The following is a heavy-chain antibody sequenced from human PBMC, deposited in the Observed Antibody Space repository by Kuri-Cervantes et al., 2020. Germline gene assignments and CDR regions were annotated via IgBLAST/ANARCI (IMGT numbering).Heavy chain of an antibody. Sequence: LTCAASGFTFSSYAMHWVRQAPGKGLEWVAVISYDGSNKYYADSVKGRFTISRDNSKNTLYLQMNSLRAEDTAVYYCASTPPRYFDWLHEPYDYWGQGTLVTVSS. J-gene: IGHJ4*02. CDR3: ASTPPRYFDWLHEPYDY. CDR1: GFTFSSYA. D-gene: IGHD3-9*01. CDR2: ISYDGSNK. V-gene: IGHV3-30*14.